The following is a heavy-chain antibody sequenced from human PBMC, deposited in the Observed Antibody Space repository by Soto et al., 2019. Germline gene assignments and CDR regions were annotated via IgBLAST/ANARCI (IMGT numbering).Heavy chain of an antibody. D-gene: IGHD1-26*01. CDR2: IRGSGGST. Sequence: EVQLLESGGGLVQPGGSLRLSCAASGFTFSSYAMSWVRQAPGKGLEGVSAIRGSGGSTYYADSVKGRFTISRDNPKKTLYQQMNSLRDEDTAVYYCATLFGSYGGSFQHSGQGTLVTVSS. CDR1: GFTFSSYA. CDR3: ATLFGSYGGSFQH. V-gene: IGHV3-23*01. J-gene: IGHJ1*01.